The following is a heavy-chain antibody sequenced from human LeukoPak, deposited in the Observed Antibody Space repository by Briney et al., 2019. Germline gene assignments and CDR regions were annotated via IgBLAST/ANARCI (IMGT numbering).Heavy chain of an antibody. CDR3: AKGGYTTWFDP. D-gene: IGHD2-15*01. V-gene: IGHV3-23*01. CDR2: IKSSGRDR. J-gene: IGHJ5*02. CDR1: GFIFSDYS. Sequence: GGSLRLSCTASGFIFSDYSMSWLRQAPGKGLEWVSTIKSSGRDRYYADYVKGRFTVSRDNSKNTMYVEMNSLRAEDTAVYYCAKGGYTTWFDPWGQGTLVTVSS.